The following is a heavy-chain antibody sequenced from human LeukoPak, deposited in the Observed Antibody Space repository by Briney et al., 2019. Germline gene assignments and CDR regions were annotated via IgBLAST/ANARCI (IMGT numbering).Heavy chain of an antibody. CDR3: ARLAVPPGNRGWHYEQ. Sequence: GGSLRLYCAASGFIFRNYWMSWVRQGPGEGPEGVANINQGGSEKYYVDSVKGRFTISRDNAKNSLDLQMNSLRVEDTAIYYCARLAVPPGNRGWHYEQWGQGTLVTVSS. V-gene: IGHV3-7*03. D-gene: IGHD2-2*01. J-gene: IGHJ4*02. CDR2: INQGGSEK. CDR1: GFIFRNYW.